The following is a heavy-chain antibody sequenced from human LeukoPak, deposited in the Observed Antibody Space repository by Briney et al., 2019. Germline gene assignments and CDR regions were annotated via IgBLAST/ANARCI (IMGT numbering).Heavy chain of an antibody. CDR2: MSPNSGNS. J-gene: IGHJ4*02. D-gene: IGHD3-22*01. V-gene: IGHV1-8*01. CDR3: ARAISDSTGYYAYYFDS. Sequence: ASVKVSCKASGYTFTSYDINWVRQATGQGLEWMGWMSPNSGNSGYAQKFQGRVTITRDNSISTAYMELNSLTSEDTAVYYCARAISDSTGYYAYYFDSWGQGTLVTVSS. CDR1: GYTFTSYD.